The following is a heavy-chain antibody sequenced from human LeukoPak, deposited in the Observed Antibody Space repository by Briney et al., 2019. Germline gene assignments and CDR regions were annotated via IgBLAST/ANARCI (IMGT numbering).Heavy chain of an antibody. CDR3: GSGMDV. J-gene: IGHJ6*02. V-gene: IGHV4-59*01. CDR1: GGSIRSYY. CDR2: IYYSGST. D-gene: IGHD2-15*01. Sequence: PSETLSLTCTVSGGSIRSYYWSWIRQPPGKGLEWIGYIYYSGSTNYNPSLKSRVTISVDTSKSQFSLKLSSVTAADTAVYYCGSGMDVWGQGTTVTVSS.